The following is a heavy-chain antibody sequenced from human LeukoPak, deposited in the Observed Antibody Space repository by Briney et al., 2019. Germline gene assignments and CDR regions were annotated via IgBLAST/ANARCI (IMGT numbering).Heavy chain of an antibody. J-gene: IGHJ6*03. Sequence: GGSLRLSCAASGFTFDDYAMHWVRQAPGKGLEWVSGISWNSGSIGYADSVKGRFTISRDNAKNSLYLQMNSLRAEDTALYYCARERLYYDFWSGYYPLYYYYYMDVWGKGTTVTVSS. D-gene: IGHD3-3*01. CDR3: ARERLYYDFWSGYYPLYYYYYMDV. CDR2: ISWNSGSI. V-gene: IGHV3-9*01. CDR1: GFTFDDYA.